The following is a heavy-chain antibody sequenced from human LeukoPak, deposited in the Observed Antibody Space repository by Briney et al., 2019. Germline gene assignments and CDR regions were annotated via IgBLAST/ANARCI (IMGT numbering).Heavy chain of an antibody. D-gene: IGHD3-3*01. Sequence: GGSLRLSCAASGFTVSSNYMSWVRQAPGKGLEWVSVIYSGGSTYYADSVKGRFTISRDNSKNTLYLQMNSLRAEDTAVYYCARRDVRGGYYTAGAFDIWGQGTMVTVSS. J-gene: IGHJ3*02. CDR2: IYSGGST. CDR1: GFTVSSNY. V-gene: IGHV3-66*02. CDR3: ARRDVRGGYYTAGAFDI.